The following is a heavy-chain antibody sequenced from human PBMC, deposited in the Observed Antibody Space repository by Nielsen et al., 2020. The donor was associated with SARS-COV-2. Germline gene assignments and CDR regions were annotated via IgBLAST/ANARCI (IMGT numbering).Heavy chain of an antibody. CDR1: GYTFTSYG. CDR2: MNPNSGNT. CDR3: ASYIAARPSYYYYGMDV. D-gene: IGHD6-6*01. Sequence: ASVKVSCKASGYTFTSYGISWVRQAPGQGLEWMGWMNPNSGNTGYAQKFQGRVTMTRNTSISTAYMELGSLRSEDTAVYYCASYIAARPSYYYYGMDVWGQGTTVTVSS. J-gene: IGHJ6*02. V-gene: IGHV1-8*02.